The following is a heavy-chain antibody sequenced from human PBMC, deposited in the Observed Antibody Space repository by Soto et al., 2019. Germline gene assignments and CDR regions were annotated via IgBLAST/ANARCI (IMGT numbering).Heavy chain of an antibody. V-gene: IGHV3-23*01. J-gene: IGHJ4*02. D-gene: IGHD3-10*01. Sequence: GGSLRLSCAASGFTFSSYAMSWVRQAPGKGLEWVSAISGSGGSTYYADSVEGRFTISRDNSKNTLYLQMNSLRAEDTAVYYCAKLGSDLWYYFDYWGQGTLVTVSS. CDR3: AKLGSDLWYYFDY. CDR2: ISGSGGST. CDR1: GFTFSSYA.